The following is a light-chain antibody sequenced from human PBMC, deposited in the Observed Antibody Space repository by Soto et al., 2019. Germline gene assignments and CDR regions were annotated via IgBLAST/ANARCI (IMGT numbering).Light chain of an antibody. Sequence: EVLMTQSPATLSVSPGERATLSCRASQTVSSNLAWYRQKPGQPPRLLIYGTSTRATGIPARFSGSGSGTEFTLTISSLQPEDFAVYYCQQYNEWPLTFGGGTKVKIK. CDR2: GTS. V-gene: IGKV3-15*01. CDR3: QQYNEWPLT. CDR1: QTVSSN. J-gene: IGKJ4*01.